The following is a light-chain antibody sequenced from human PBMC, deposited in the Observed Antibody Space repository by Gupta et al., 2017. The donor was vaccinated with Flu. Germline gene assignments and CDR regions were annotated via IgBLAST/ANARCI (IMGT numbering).Light chain of an antibody. Sequence: GKTVTISCTRRSGSIASNYVHWYQQRPGSSPPTVIFQDNQRPSGVPDRFSGSIDSSSTSASLTIAELKPEDEADYYCQSFDSRIFGGGTKLTVL. CDR3: QSFDSRI. V-gene: IGLV6-57*01. J-gene: IGLJ2*01. CDR1: SGSIASNY. CDR2: QDN.